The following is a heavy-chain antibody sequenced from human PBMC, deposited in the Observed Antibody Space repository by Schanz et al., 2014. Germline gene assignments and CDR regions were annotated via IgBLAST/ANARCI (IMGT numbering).Heavy chain of an antibody. CDR2: ISGDGTTT. CDR1: GFAFRSYA. J-gene: IGHJ1*01. CDR3: ARDTAQSCIGPSCFEYFQH. V-gene: IGHV3-74*01. D-gene: IGHD2-2*01. Sequence: AQLVESGGGVVQPGRSLRLSCAASGFAFRSYAMHWVRQPPGKGLVSVSRISGDGTTTSYADSVKGRFTISRDNAKNSLYLQMNSLRAEDTALYYCARDTAQSCIGPSCFEYFQHWGQGALVTVSS.